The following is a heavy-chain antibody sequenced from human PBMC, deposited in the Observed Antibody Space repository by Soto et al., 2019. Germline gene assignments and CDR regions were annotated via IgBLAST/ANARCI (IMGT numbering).Heavy chain of an antibody. V-gene: IGHV1-69*01. CDR3: ARWAHYARNLNNWFDP. CDR2: IIPIFGTA. CDR1: GGTFSSYA. J-gene: IGHJ5*02. D-gene: IGHD4-17*01. Sequence: QVQLVQSGAEVKKPGSSVKVSCKASGGTFSSYAISWVRQAPGQGLEWMGGIIPIFGTANYAQKIQGRVTSTADESTSTAYMELSSLRSEDTAVYYCARWAHYARNLNNWFDPWGQGTLVTVSS.